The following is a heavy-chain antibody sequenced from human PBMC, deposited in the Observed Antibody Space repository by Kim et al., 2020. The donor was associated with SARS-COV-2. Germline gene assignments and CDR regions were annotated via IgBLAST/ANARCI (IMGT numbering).Heavy chain of an antibody. CDR2: IYSGGST. Sequence: GGSLRLSCAASGFTVSSNYMSWVRQAPGKGLEWVSVIYSGGSTYYADSAKGRFTIIRDNTKNTLYLQMNSLRAEDTAVYYCARDHTPNILTGYYMDVWGQGTTVTVSS. D-gene: IGHD3-9*01. CDR3: ARDHTPNILTGYYMDV. J-gene: IGHJ6*02. CDR1: GFTVSSNY. V-gene: IGHV3-53*01.